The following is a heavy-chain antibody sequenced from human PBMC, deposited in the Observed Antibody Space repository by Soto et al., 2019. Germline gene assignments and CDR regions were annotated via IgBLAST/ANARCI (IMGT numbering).Heavy chain of an antibody. Sequence: QVQLEESGPGLVKPSETLSLTCTVSGGSISSDYWSWIRQPPGKGLEWIGYIYYTGSTNYNPSLKSRLTISIDTSKTQFSLRLRSVTAADTAVYYCARDLRVVTAPPRGMDVWGQGTTVTVSS. V-gene: IGHV4-59*01. J-gene: IGHJ6*02. CDR2: IYYTGST. D-gene: IGHD2-21*02. CDR3: ARDLRVVTAPPRGMDV. CDR1: GGSISSDY.